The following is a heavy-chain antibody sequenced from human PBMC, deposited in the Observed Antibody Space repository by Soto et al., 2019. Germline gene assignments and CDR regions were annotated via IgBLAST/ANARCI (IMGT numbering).Heavy chain of an antibody. CDR2: IYWDDDK. CDR1: GFSLSTSGVG. CDR3: AHRGPYYDILTGYYKRWDAFDI. V-gene: IGHV2-5*02. D-gene: IGHD3-9*01. J-gene: IGHJ3*02. Sequence: QITLKESGPTLVKPTQTLTLTCTFSGFSLSTSGVGVGWIRQPPGKALEWLALIYWDDDKRYSPSLKSRLTITKDTSKNQVVLTMTNMDPVDTATYYCAHRGPYYDILTGYYKRWDAFDIWGQGTMVTVSS.